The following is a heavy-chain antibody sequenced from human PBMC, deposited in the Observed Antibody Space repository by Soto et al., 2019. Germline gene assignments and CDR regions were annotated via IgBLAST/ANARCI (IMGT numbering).Heavy chain of an antibody. CDR3: ARDGGYGDYDYYYYYMDV. Sequence: ASVKVSCKASGYTFTSYGISWVRQAPGQGLEWMGWISAYNGNTNYAQKLQGRVTMTTDTSTSTAYMELRSLRSDDTAVYYCARDGGYGDYDYYYYYMDVWGKGTTVTVSS. CDR1: GYTFTSYG. D-gene: IGHD4-17*01. J-gene: IGHJ6*03. CDR2: ISAYNGNT. V-gene: IGHV1-18*01.